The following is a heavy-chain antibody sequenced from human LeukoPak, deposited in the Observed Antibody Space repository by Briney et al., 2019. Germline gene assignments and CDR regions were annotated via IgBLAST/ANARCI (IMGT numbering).Heavy chain of an antibody. CDR1: GFTFSDYY. J-gene: IGHJ6*03. Sequence: KAGGSQRLSCAASGFTFSDYYMSWIRQAPGKGLEWVSYISSSGSTIYYADSVKGRFTISRDNAKNSLYLQMNSLRAEDTAVYYCARVSGSSHYYYMDVWGKGTTVTVSS. D-gene: IGHD6-6*01. CDR3: ARVSGSSHYYYMDV. V-gene: IGHV3-11*04. CDR2: ISSSGSTI.